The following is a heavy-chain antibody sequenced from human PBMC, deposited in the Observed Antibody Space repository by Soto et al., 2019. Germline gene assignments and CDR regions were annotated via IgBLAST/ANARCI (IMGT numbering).Heavy chain of an antibody. CDR2: IYHSGST. V-gene: IGHV4-4*02. J-gene: IGHJ4*02. Sequence: SETLSLTCAVSGVSISSSNWWSWVRQPPGKGLEWIGEIYHSGSTNYNPSLKSRVTISVDKSKNQFSLKLSSVTAADTAVYYCARLLYDSSGYDPYYFDYWGQGTLVTVSS. CDR1: GVSISSSNW. CDR3: ARLLYDSSGYDPYYFDY. D-gene: IGHD3-22*01.